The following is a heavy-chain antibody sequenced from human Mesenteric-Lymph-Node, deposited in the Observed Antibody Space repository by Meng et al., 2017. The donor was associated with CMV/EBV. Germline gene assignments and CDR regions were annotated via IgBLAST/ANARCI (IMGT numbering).Heavy chain of an antibody. J-gene: IGHJ3*02. Sequence: ISWVPQAPGQGLEWMGWISAYNGNTNYAQKLQGRVTMTTDTSTSTAYMELRSLRSDDTAVYYCARGAPGYCSSTSCYVGRADAFDIWGQGTMVTVSS. CDR2: ISAYNGNT. V-gene: IGHV1-18*01. CDR3: ARGAPGYCSSTSCYVGRADAFDI. D-gene: IGHD2-2*03.